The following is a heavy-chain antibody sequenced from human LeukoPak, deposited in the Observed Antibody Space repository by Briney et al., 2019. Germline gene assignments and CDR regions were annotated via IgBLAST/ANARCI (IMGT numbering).Heavy chain of an antibody. CDR3: ARAHRPA. D-gene: IGHD2-2*01. CDR2: INHSGIT. V-gene: IGHV4-34*01. Sequence: SETLSLTCAVYGGSFSGYYWSWIRQPPGKGLEWIGEINHSGITNYNPSLKSRVTISVDTSKNQFSLKLSSVTAADTAVYYCARAHRPAWGQGTLVTVSS. CDR1: GGSFSGYY. J-gene: IGHJ5*02.